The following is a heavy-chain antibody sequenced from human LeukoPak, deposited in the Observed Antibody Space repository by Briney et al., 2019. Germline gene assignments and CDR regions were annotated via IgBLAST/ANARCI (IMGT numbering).Heavy chain of an antibody. Sequence: PSETLSLTCTVSGGSISSSSYYWGWIRQPPGKGLEWIGSIYYSGSTNYNPSLKSRVTISVDTSKNQFSLKLSSVTAADTAVYYCARGVNYYSSGSPFDYWGQGTLVTVSS. CDR1: GGSISSSSYY. V-gene: IGHV4-39*07. CDR2: IYYSGST. D-gene: IGHD3-10*01. J-gene: IGHJ4*02. CDR3: ARGVNYYSSGSPFDY.